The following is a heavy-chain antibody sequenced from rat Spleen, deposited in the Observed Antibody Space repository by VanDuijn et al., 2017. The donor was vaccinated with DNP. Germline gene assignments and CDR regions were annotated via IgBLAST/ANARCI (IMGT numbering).Heavy chain of an antibody. J-gene: IGHJ2*01. D-gene: IGHD1-10*01. CDR3: ANNNYFDY. Sequence: EVQLVESGGGLVQSGRSLKLSCAASGFTFSNYDMAWVRQAPTKGLEWVASISTSGGSTYYRDSVKGRFTVSRDNAKSTLYLQMDSLRSEDTATYYCANNNYFDYWGQGVMVTVSS. V-gene: IGHV5S23*01. CDR1: GFTFSNYD. CDR2: ISTSGGST.